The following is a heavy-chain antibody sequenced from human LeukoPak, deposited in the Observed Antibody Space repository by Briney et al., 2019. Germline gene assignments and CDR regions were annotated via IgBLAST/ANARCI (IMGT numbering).Heavy chain of an antibody. V-gene: IGHV3-23*01. J-gene: IGHJ4*02. CDR1: GFTFNSYA. D-gene: IGHD1-26*01. CDR3: AKDLGRYRNNYFDY. Sequence: RGSLRLSCAASGFTFNSYAMSWVRQAPGKGLEWVATTSGSGGGTYYADSVKGRFTISRDDSKNTLYLQMNSLRAEDTAVYYCAKDLGRYRNNYFDYWGQGTLVTVSS. CDR2: TSGSGGGT.